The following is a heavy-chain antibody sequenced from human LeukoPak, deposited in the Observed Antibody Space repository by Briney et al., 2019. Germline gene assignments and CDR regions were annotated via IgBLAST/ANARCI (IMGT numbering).Heavy chain of an antibody. CDR2: IKKDGSEK. CDR1: GFTFSDYW. CDR3: ARARPYGSDY. D-gene: IGHD3-10*01. J-gene: IGHJ4*02. V-gene: IGHV3-7*01. Sequence: GGSLRLSCAASGFTFSDYWMSWVRQAPGKGLEWVANIKKDGSEKYYVDFVKGRFTISRDNAKNSLYLQINSLRAEDTAVYYCARARPYGSDYWGQGTLVTVSS.